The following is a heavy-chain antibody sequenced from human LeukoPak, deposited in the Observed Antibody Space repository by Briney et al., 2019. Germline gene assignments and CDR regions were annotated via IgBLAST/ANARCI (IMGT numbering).Heavy chain of an antibody. D-gene: IGHD2-2*01. V-gene: IGHV1-2*02. J-gene: IGHJ4*02. CDR1: GYTFTGYY. CDR2: INPNSGGT. Sequence: ASVKVSCKASGYTFTGYYMHWVRQAPGQGLEWMGWINPNSGGTNYAQKFQGRVTMTRDTSISTAYMELSRLRSDDTAAYYCARTDVIVVVPAGLLDYWGQGTLVTVSS. CDR3: ARTDVIVVVPAGLLDY.